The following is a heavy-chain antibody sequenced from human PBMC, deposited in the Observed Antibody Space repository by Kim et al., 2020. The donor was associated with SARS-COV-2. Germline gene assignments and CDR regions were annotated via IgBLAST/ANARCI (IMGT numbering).Heavy chain of an antibody. D-gene: IGHD3-10*01. Sequence: GGSLRLSCAASGFTFNKYAMSWVRQGPGKGLEWVSAISRTGDASDYADSVRGRFTISRDSSKNTLYLQMNSVRAEDSAVYYCARGYYVIDYWGYGTQVT. CDR3: ARGYYVIDY. CDR1: GFTFNKYA. V-gene: IGHV3-23*01. J-gene: IGHJ4*01. CDR2: ISRTGDAS.